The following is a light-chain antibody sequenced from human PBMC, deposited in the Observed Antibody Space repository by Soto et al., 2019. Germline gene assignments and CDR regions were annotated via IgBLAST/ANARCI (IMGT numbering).Light chain of an antibody. CDR3: SSWTSSTTQV. CDR2: EVN. V-gene: IGLV2-14*01. Sequence: QSALTQPASVSGSPGQSITISCTGTSSDVGGYNFVSWYQQHPGKAPKLMIYEVNNRPSRVSNRFSGSKSGNTASLTISGHQAEDEADYYCSSWTSSTTQVLGGGTKLTVL. J-gene: IGLJ3*02. CDR1: SSDVGGYNF.